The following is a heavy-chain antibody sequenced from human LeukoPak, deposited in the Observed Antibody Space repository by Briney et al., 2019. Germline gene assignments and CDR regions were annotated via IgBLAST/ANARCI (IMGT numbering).Heavy chain of an antibody. D-gene: IGHD2-2*01. J-gene: IGHJ4*02. CDR3: ARASRTSCDH. Sequence: GGCPRPSCAASGFTFSSYWMTWVRQAPGKGLEWVANIKEDGSGKYYVDSVKGRFTISRDNAKNSLYLQLNSLRAEDTAVYYCARASRTSCDHLRPVTLVIVSS. CDR2: IKEDGSGK. V-gene: IGHV3-7*04. CDR1: GFTFSSYW.